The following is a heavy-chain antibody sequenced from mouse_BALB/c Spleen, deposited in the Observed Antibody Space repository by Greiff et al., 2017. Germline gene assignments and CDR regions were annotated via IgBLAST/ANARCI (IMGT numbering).Heavy chain of an antibody. CDR3: ARVMITTNWFAY. CDR2: ISNGGGST. Sequence: EVMLVESGGGLVQPGGSLKLSCAASGFTFSSYTMSWVRQTPEKRLEWVAYISNGGGSTYYPDTVKGRFTISRDNAKNTLYLQMSSLKSEDTAMYYCARVMITTNWFAYWGQGTLVTVSA. CDR1: GFTFSSYT. V-gene: IGHV5-12-2*01. D-gene: IGHD2-4*01. J-gene: IGHJ3*01.